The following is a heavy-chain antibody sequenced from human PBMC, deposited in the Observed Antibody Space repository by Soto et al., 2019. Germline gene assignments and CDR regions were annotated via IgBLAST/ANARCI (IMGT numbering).Heavy chain of an antibody. CDR3: AKQPDLRYFDWPIWFDP. D-gene: IGHD3-9*01. CDR1: GFTFSSYA. CDR2: ISGSGGST. Sequence: GGSLRLSCAASGFTFSSYAMIWVRQAPGKGLEWVSAISGSGGSTYYADSVKGRFTISRDNSKNTLYLQMNSLRAEDTAVYYCAKQPDLRYFDWPIWFDPWGQGTLVTVS. V-gene: IGHV3-23*01. J-gene: IGHJ5*02.